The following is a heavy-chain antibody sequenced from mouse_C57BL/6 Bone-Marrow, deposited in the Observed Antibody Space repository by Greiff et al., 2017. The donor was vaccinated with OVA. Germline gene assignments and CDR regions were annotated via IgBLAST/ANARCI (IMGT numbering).Heavy chain of an antibody. V-gene: IGHV5-17*01. CDR2: ISSGSSTI. CDR3: AKLGRFAY. D-gene: IGHD4-1*01. CDR1: GFTFSDYG. J-gene: IGHJ3*01. Sequence: EVQGVESGGGLVKPGGSLKLSCAASGFTFSDYGMHWVRQAPEKGLEWVAYISSGSSTIYYADKVKGRFTISRDNAKNTLFLQMTSLRSEDTAMYYCAKLGRFAYWGQGTLVTVSA.